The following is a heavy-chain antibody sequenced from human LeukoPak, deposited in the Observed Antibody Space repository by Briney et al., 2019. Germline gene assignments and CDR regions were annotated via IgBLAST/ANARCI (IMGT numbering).Heavy chain of an antibody. CDR3: ARGGGMGYYYYYMDV. V-gene: IGHV4-39*07. CDR2: IYYSGST. J-gene: IGHJ6*03. CDR1: GGSISSSSYY. D-gene: IGHD1-26*01. Sequence: PSETLSLTCTVSGGSISSSSYYWGWIRQPPGKGLEWIGSIYYSGSTYYNPSLKSRVTISVDTSKNQFSLKLSSVTAADTAVYCCARGGGMGYYYYYMDVWGKGTTVTVSS.